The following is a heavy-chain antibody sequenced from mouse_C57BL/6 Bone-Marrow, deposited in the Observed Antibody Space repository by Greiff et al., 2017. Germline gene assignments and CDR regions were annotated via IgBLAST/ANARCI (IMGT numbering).Heavy chain of an antibody. D-gene: IGHD2-4*01. Sequence: VQLQQSGPELVKPGASVKISCKASGYAFSSSWMNWVKQRPGKGLEWIGRIYPGDGDTNYNGKFKGKATLTADKSSSTAYMQLSSLTSEDSAVYFCARSTDYDYDAGYAMDYWGQGTSVTVSS. J-gene: IGHJ4*01. CDR1: GYAFSSSW. V-gene: IGHV1-82*01. CDR3: ARSTDYDYDAGYAMDY. CDR2: IYPGDGDT.